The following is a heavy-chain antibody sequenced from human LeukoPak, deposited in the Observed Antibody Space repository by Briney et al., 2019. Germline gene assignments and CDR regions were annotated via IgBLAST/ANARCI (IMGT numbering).Heavy chain of an antibody. CDR1: GYTFTGYY. CDR2: ISAYNGNT. CDR3: AGVFGGGSYYLNYFDY. V-gene: IGHV1-18*04. D-gene: IGHD1-26*01. Sequence: ASVKVSCKASGYTFTGYYMHWVRQAPGQGLEWMGWISAYNGNTNYAQKLQGRVTMTTDTSTSTAYMELRSLRSDDTAVYYCAGVFGGGSYYLNYFDYWGQGTLVTVSS. J-gene: IGHJ4*02.